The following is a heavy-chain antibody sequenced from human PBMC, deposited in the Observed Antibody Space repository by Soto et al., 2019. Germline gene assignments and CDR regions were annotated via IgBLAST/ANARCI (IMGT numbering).Heavy chain of an antibody. J-gene: IGHJ6*02. Sequence: EVQLVESGGGLVQPGRSLRLSCAASGFSFDDYAMHWVRQAPGKGLEWVSGISWNSGSIGYADSVKGRFTISRDNAKNSLYLQMNSLRAEDTALYYCAKDGAPAGGIHDYYYYGMDVWGQGTTVTVSS. D-gene: IGHD6-13*01. CDR2: ISWNSGSI. V-gene: IGHV3-9*01. CDR3: AKDGAPAGGIHDYYYYGMDV. CDR1: GFSFDDYA.